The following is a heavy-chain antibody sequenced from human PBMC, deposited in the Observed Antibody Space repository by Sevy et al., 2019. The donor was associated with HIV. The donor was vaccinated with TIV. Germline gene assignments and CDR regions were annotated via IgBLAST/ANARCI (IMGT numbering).Heavy chain of an antibody. CDR3: TRGGLRLGFSFDI. CDR2: IRSKAYCGTT. D-gene: IGHD3-16*01. J-gene: IGHJ3*02. Sequence: GGSLRLSCTASGFTFGDYAMSWFRQAPGKGLEWVGFIRSKAYCGTTEDAASVKGRFTISRDDSKSIAYLQMNSLKTEDTAVYYCTRGGLRLGFSFDIWGQGTMVTVSS. V-gene: IGHV3-49*03. CDR1: GFTFGDYA.